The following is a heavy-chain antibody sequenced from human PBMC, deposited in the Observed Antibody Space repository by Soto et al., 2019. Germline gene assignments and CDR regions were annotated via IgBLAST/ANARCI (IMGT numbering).Heavy chain of an antibody. CDR1: GFTFSSYG. D-gene: IGHD3-9*01. CDR3: ARGNYYDILTGLSAYYGMDV. J-gene: IGHJ6*02. CDR2: IWYDGSNK. Sequence: PGGSLRLSCAASGFTFSSYGMHWVRQAPGKGLEWVAVIWYDGSNKYYADSVKGRFTISRDNSKNTLYLQMNSLRAEDTAVYYCARGNYYDILTGLSAYYGMDVWGQGTKVTVYS. V-gene: IGHV3-33*01.